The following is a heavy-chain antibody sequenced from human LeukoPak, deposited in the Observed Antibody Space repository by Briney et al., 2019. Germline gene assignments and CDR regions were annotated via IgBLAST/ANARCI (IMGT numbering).Heavy chain of an antibody. CDR1: GFTFSNHE. D-gene: IGHD3-3*01. V-gene: IGHV3-48*03. J-gene: IGHJ4*02. CDR2: ISNSGTTI. CDR3: ARDSTRITIFGVVIEYFDY. Sequence: GGSLRLSCAASGFTFSNHEMNWVRQAPGKGLEWISYISNSGTTIYYTDSVKGRFTISRDNAKNSLYLQMNSLRAEDTAVYYCARDSTRITIFGVVIEYFDYWGQGTLVTVSS.